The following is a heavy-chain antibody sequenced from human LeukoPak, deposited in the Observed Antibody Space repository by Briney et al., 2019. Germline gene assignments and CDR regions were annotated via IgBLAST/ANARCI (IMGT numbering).Heavy chain of an antibody. CDR3: AREGYCSGGSCYLWFDP. Sequence: SETLSLTCAVFGGSISSTYWWSWVRQFPGKGLEWIGEMYHSGTINYNPSLKSRVSVSFDTSKNQLSLELTSVTAADTAVYYCAREGYCSGGSCYLWFDPWGQGTLVTVSS. CDR1: GGSISSTYW. J-gene: IGHJ5*02. D-gene: IGHD2-15*01. CDR2: MYHSGTI. V-gene: IGHV4-4*02.